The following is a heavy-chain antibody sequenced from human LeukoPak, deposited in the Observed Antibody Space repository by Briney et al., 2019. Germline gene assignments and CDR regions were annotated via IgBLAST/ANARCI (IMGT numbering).Heavy chain of an antibody. CDR1: GYTFSSYG. Sequence: GRSLRLSCAGTGYTFSSYGMNWVRPAPEKGLEWVSSTSPNSDSQKYADSVRGRFTISRDDAKNSLHLQMNSLRAEDTAVYYCVRSSYGYYFYIDVWGKGTTVTVSS. V-gene: IGHV3-48*01. J-gene: IGHJ6*03. CDR2: TSPNSDSQ. D-gene: IGHD3-16*01. CDR3: VRSSYGYYFYIDV.